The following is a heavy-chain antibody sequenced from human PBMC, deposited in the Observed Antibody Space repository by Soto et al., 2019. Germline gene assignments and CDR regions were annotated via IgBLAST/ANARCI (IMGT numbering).Heavy chain of an antibody. Sequence: GGSLRLSCAASGFTFSSYAMSWVRQAPGKGLEWVSAISGSGGSTYYADSVKGRFTISRDNSKNTLYLQMNSLRAEDTAVYYCAKGYYDSSGLYGMDVWGQGTTVTVSS. CDR2: ISGSGGST. J-gene: IGHJ6*02. V-gene: IGHV3-23*01. D-gene: IGHD3-22*01. CDR3: AKGYYDSSGLYGMDV. CDR1: GFTFSSYA.